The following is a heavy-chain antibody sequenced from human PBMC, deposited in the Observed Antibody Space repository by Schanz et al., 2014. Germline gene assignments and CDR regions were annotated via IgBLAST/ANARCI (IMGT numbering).Heavy chain of an antibody. V-gene: IGHV1-2*04. Sequence: QVQLVQSGAEVKKPGASVKVSCKASGYTFTGHHMHWVRQAPGQGLEWMGWINPNSGDRNDAQKCQAWITIASDTPLTPGDMEVNSLTPDDTAVFYCARTASHHVWRGYIPHYAFERLGQGTVVIFSS. CDR2: INPNSGDR. D-gene: IGHD3-3*02. CDR1: GYTFTGHH. J-gene: IGHJ3*01. CDR3: ARTASHHVWRGYIPHYAFER.